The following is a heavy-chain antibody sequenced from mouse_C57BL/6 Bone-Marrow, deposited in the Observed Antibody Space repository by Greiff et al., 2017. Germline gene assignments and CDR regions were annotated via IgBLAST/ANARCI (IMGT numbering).Heavy chain of an antibody. CDR1: GYTFTSYW. V-gene: IGHV1-55*01. CDR3: ARGGYGGYAMDY. Sequence: VQLQQPGAELVKPGASVKMSCKASGYTFTSYWITWVKQRPGQGLAWIGDIYPGSGSTNYNEKFKSKATLTVDTSSSTAYMQLSSMTSEDSAVYYCARGGYGGYAMDYWGQGTSVTVSS. D-gene: IGHD1-1*01. J-gene: IGHJ4*01. CDR2: IYPGSGST.